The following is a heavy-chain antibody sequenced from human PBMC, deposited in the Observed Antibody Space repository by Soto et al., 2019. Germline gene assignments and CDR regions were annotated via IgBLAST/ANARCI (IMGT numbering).Heavy chain of an antibody. V-gene: IGHV1-3*01. CDR2: INAGNGNT. J-gene: IGHJ4*02. CDR3: ARDLQADY. Sequence: QVQLVQSGAEVKKPGASVKVSCKASGYTFTSYAMHWVRQAPGQRLEWMGWINAGNGNTKYSQKFQGRVTFTRDTAASTAYMELSSLRSEDTAVYYCARDLQADYWGQGTLVTVSS. CDR1: GYTFTSYA.